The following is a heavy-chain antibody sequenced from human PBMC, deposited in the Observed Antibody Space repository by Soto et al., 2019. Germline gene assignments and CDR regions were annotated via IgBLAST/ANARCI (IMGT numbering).Heavy chain of an antibody. CDR3: ATGGIDYDILTGFGNYYYYYGMDV. CDR2: INPNSGGT. Sequence: GASVKFSCKASGYTFTGYYMHWVRQAPGQGLEWMGWINPNSGGTNYAQKFQGWVTMTRDTSISTAYMELSRLRSDDTAVYYCATGGIDYDILTGFGNYYYYYGMDVWGQGTTVTVS. J-gene: IGHJ6*02. CDR1: GYTFTGYY. D-gene: IGHD3-9*01. V-gene: IGHV1-2*04.